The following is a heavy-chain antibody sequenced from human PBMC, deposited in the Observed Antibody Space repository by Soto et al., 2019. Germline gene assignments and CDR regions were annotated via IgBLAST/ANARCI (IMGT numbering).Heavy chain of an antibody. D-gene: IGHD4-17*01. CDR1: GFSLSTSGVG. CDR2: IYWDDDK. J-gene: IGHJ5*02. CDR3: ARSRGTTVTPKSWFDP. Sequence: QITLKESGPTLVKPTQTLTLTCTFSGFSLSTSGVGVGWIRQPPGKALEWLALIYWDDDKRYSPSLKSRLTITTDTSKHQVVLTMTNMDPVDTATYYCARSRGTTVTPKSWFDPWGQGTLVTVSS. V-gene: IGHV2-5*02.